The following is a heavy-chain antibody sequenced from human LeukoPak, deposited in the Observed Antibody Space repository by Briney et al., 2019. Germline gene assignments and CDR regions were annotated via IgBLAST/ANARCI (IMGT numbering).Heavy chain of an antibody. Sequence: SETLSLTYTVSGDSITSYFWSWIRQSPGEGLEWIGDISYSGNTNSNPSLKSRATMSLDTSKNHFSLKLISVTAADTAVYYCARGDDSGAHYPSRFDLWGRGTLVTVSS. CDR1: GDSITSYF. CDR2: ISYSGNT. J-gene: IGHJ2*01. V-gene: IGHV4-59*01. D-gene: IGHD3-22*01. CDR3: ARGDDSGAHYPSRFDL.